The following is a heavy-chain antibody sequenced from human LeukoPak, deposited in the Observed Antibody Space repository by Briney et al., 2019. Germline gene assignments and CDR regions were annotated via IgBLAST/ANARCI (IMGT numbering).Heavy chain of an antibody. CDR2: ISSSGGSK. CDR1: GFTFSSYA. J-gene: IGHJ3*02. D-gene: IGHD4-17*01. V-gene: IGHV3-23*01. Sequence: PGGSLRPSCATAGFTFSSYAMSSVRKAPGRGLEWVSAISSSGGSKYYADSVKGRFTISRDNSKNALYLQMNSLRAEDTAVYYWARVTGYGAYDALDIWGQGTMVIVSS. CDR3: ARVTGYGAYDALDI.